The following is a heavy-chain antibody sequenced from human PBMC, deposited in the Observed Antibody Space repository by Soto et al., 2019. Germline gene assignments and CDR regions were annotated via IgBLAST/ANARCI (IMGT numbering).Heavy chain of an antibody. CDR1: GGSFNHYY. CDR3: TREQTSTVVTQ. CDR2: VYYSGST. V-gene: IGHV4-59*01. J-gene: IGHJ4*02. D-gene: IGHD2-15*01. Sequence: TLSLTCTVSGGSFNHYYWSWIRQPPGKGLEWIGCVYYSGSTNYNPSLKSRVTISIDTSKNQFSLKLSSVTAADTAVYYCTREQTSTVVTQWGQGTLVTVSS.